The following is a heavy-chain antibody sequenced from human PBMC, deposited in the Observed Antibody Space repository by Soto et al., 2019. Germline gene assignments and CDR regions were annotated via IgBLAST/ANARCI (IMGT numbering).Heavy chain of an antibody. D-gene: IGHD1-1*01. CDR2: ILYDGSNK. J-gene: IGHJ6*02. V-gene: IGHV3-30*18. Sequence: GGSLRLSCAASGFTVSSNYMHWVRQTPGKGLEWVALILYDGSNKYYADSVKGRFTISRDNSKNTLYLQVSSLRAEDTAVYYCAKSRDAYNFYFYYGMDVWGQGTSVTVS. CDR1: GFTVSSNY. CDR3: AKSRDAYNFYFYYGMDV.